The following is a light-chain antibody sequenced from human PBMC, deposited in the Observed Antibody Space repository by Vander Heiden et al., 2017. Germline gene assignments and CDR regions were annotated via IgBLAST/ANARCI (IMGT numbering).Light chain of an antibody. V-gene: IGKV3-15*01. Sequence: EIVMKQSQATLSVSPGERVTLSCRASQTVSSNLAWYQQKPGQAPRLLIYGASTRATGMPARFSGSGSGTEFTLTISSLHSEDFAVYYCQQYYNRPRTFGPGTKVEIK. J-gene: IGKJ1*01. CDR3: QQYYNRPRT. CDR2: GAS. CDR1: QTVSSN.